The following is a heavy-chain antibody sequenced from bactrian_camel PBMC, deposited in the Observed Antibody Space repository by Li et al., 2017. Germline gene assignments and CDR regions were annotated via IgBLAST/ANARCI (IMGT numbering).Heavy chain of an antibody. CDR1: YYVYKGAC. D-gene: IGHD2*01. V-gene: IGHV3S53*01. Sequence: HVQLVESGGGSVQVGGSLNLSCEVSYYVYKGACLGWFRQAPGKEREEIARIDSAGVTIYADSVKGRASISKDNAKSTLALRMNSLKSEDTALYYCAATNPFAAVVTCELGAFELWGKGTQVTVS. J-gene: IGHJ4*01. CDR2: IDSAGVT. CDR3: AATNPFAAVVTCELGAFEL.